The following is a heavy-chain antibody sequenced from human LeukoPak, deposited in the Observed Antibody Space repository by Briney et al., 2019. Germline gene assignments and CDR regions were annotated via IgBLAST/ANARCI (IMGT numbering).Heavy chain of an antibody. V-gene: IGHV4-39*01. D-gene: IGHD2-15*01. CDR1: DGSISTSNYY. J-gene: IGHJ4*02. CDR2: VYYTGSA. Sequence: SEILSLTCTVSDGSISTSNYYWAWVRQPPEKGLEWIGSVYYTGSAYYNPSLKSRVTISVDTSKNQFSLKLNSVTAADTAVYYCAKTVAVPTGRFDYWGQGTLVTVSS. CDR3: AKTVAVPTGRFDY.